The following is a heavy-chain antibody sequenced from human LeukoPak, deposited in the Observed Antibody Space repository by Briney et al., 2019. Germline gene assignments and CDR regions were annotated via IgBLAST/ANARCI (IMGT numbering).Heavy chain of an antibody. Sequence: PSETLSLTCTVSGGSISSSSYYWGWIRQPPGKGLEWIGSIYYSGSTYYNPSLKSRVSISVDTSKNQFSLKLSSVTAADTAVYYCARFGGEGDYWGQGTLVTVSS. CDR2: IYYSGST. CDR3: ARFGGEGDY. J-gene: IGHJ4*02. D-gene: IGHD3-16*01. V-gene: IGHV4-39*01. CDR1: GGSISSSSYY.